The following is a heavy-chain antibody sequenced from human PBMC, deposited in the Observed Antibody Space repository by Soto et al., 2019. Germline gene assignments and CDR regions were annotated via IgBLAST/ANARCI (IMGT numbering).Heavy chain of an antibody. CDR2: IIPIFGTA. CDR1: GGTFSSYA. Sequence: SVKVSCKASGGTFSSYASSWVRQAPGQGLEWMGGIIPIFGTANYAQKFQGRVTITADESTSTAYMELSSLRSEDTAVYYCARGLSGYSSGWYYFDYSAQGTLVPVSS. V-gene: IGHV1-69*13. D-gene: IGHD6-19*01. CDR3: ARGLSGYSSGWYYFDY. J-gene: IGHJ4*02.